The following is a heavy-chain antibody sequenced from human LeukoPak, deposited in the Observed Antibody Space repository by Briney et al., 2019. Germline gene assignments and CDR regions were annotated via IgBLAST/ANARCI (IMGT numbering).Heavy chain of an antibody. Sequence: ASVKVSCKASGYTFTNYGISWVRQAPGQGLEWMGWISAYNGNTKYSQKFQGRVTITRDTSASTAYMELSSLRSEDTAVYYCARTKADRHYDILTSIDYWGQGTLVTVSS. D-gene: IGHD3-9*01. CDR2: ISAYNGNT. V-gene: IGHV1-18*01. J-gene: IGHJ4*02. CDR3: ARTKADRHYDILTSIDY. CDR1: GYTFTNYG.